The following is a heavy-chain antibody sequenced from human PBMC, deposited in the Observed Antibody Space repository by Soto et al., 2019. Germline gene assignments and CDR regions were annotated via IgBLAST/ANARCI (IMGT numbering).Heavy chain of an antibody. Sequence: QVQLVQSGAEVKKPGSSVKVSCKASGGTFSSYAISWVRQAPGQGLEWMGGIIPIFGTANYAQKFQGRVTISADKAMSTAYMELSSLRAEERAAYSSARVKDSSSWFASWGRGTVVTVS. CDR2: IIPIFGTA. D-gene: IGHD6-6*01. J-gene: IGHJ5*01. CDR3: ARVKDSSSWFAS. V-gene: IGHV1-69*14. CDR1: GGTFSSYA.